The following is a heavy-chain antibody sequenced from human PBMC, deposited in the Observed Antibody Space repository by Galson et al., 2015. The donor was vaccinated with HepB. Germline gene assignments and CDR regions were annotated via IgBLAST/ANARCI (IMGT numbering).Heavy chain of an antibody. CDR3: ARARYGSSAPDF. D-gene: IGHD6-6*01. V-gene: IGHV1-18*01. J-gene: IGHJ4*02. CDR1: GFTFTSYG. Sequence: SVKVSCKASGFTFTSYGISWVRQAPGQGLEWMGWISPYNANTDYALKLQGRVIITADTSTNTVYMEMRSLSSDDTAVYYCARARYGSSAPDFWGQGTLVTVSP. CDR2: ISPYNANT.